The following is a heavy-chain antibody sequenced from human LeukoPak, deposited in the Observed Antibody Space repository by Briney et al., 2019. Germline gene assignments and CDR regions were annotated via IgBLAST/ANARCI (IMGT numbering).Heavy chain of an antibody. CDR2: ISWNSGSI. D-gene: IGHD4-23*01. V-gene: IGHV3-9*01. Sequence: PGGSLRLSCAASEFAFSTYNMNWVRQAPGKGLEWVSGISWNSGSIDYADSVKGRFTISRDNAKNSLYLQMNSLRAEDTALYYCAKDDSYGGNSNFDYWGQGTLVTVSS. J-gene: IGHJ4*02. CDR1: EFAFSTYN. CDR3: AKDDSYGGNSNFDY.